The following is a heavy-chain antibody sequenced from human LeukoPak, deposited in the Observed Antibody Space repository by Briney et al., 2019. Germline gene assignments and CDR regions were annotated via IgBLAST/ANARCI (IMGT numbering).Heavy chain of an antibody. CDR1: GFTFSSYG. Sequence: GGSLRLSCAASGFTFSSYGMHWVRQAPGKGLDWVAFIHHDGSNKYYADSVKGRFTISRDNSKNTLYLQMNSLRAEDTAVYYCADTPGFFYDSSGYYSGYWGQGTLVTVSS. CDR3: ADTPGFFYDSSGYYSGY. CDR2: IHHDGSNK. J-gene: IGHJ4*02. D-gene: IGHD3-22*01. V-gene: IGHV3-30*02.